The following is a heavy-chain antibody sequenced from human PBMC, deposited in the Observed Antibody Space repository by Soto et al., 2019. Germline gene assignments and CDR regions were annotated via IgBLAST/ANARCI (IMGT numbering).Heavy chain of an antibody. CDR3: ARGPNYSDSSAYFAY. J-gene: IGHJ4*02. Sequence: QVHLVESGGGVVQPGRSLRLSCAASGFTFRTYTMHWVRQAPGKGLEWVTLISYDGNHKYYTDSVRGRFTISRDNSENTLYLQMNSLRPEDTAIYFCARGPNYSDSSAYFAYWGQGTLVTVSS. V-gene: IGHV3-30-3*01. D-gene: IGHD3-22*01. CDR2: ISYDGNHK. CDR1: GFTFRTYT.